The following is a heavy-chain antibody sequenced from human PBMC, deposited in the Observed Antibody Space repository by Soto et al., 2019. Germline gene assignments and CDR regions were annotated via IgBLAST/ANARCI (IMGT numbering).Heavy chain of an antibody. CDR3: ARQGHPNCTPGVCHSPYYYYVLDV. V-gene: IGHV5-51*01. J-gene: IGHJ6*02. D-gene: IGHD2-8*01. Sequence: GESLKISCKGSGYSFTSYWIGWVRQMPGKGLEGMGIIYPGDSDTRFSPSFQGQVTSSADKSISTAYLQWSSLNASDTAMYCCARQGHPNCTPGVCHSPYYYYVLDVWGEGPTVTV. CDR2: IYPGDSDT. CDR1: GYSFTSYW.